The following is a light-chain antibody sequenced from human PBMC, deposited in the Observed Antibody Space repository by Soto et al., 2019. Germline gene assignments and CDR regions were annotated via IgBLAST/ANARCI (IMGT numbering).Light chain of an antibody. V-gene: IGKV3-11*01. J-gene: IGKJ5*01. CDR2: DAS. Sequence: VVFTQSPATLSLSPGERATLSCRTSLSVSVYLDWYQQKPGQAPRLLISDASNRATGIPARFSGSGSGTDFTLTISGLEPADLGVYYCQQRHNWPITFGQGTRLEN. CDR1: LSVSVY. CDR3: QQRHNWPIT.